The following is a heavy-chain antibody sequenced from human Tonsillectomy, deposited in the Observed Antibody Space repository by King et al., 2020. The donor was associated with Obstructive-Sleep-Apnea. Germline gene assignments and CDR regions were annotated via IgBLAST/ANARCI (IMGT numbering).Heavy chain of an antibody. V-gene: IGHV4-59*01. J-gene: IGHJ4*02. CDR1: GGSISSYY. D-gene: IGHD1-26*01. Sequence: VQLQESGPGLVKPSETLSLTCTVSGGSISSYYWSWIRQPPGKGLEWIGYSYYSGSTNYNPSIKSRVTISVDTSKNQFSLKLSSVTAADTAVYYCARERVGATQRFDCWGQGTLVTVSS. CDR3: ARERVGATQRFDC. CDR2: SYYSGST.